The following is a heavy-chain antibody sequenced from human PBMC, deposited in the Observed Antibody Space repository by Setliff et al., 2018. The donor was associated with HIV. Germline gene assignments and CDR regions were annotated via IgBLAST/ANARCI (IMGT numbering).Heavy chain of an antibody. CDR2: IYYSGNT. CDR1: GASIRGHY. D-gene: IGHD5-12*01. Sequence: SETLSLTCSVSGASIRGHYWSWIRQSPGKGLEWIGNIYYSGNTNYNPSFKSRVTISVDTSKNQFSLTLTSVTAADTAVYYCARQMPIPGIAITPVDYWGQGALVTVSS. J-gene: IGHJ4*02. CDR3: ARQMPIPGIAITPVDY. V-gene: IGHV4-59*08.